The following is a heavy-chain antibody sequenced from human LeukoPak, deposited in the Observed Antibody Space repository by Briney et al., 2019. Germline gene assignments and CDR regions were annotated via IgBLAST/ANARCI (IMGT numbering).Heavy chain of an antibody. CDR3: ARVRASQDYYDSSGYPQPLWFDP. D-gene: IGHD3-22*01. CDR2: IYANGYT. V-gene: IGHV3-66*01. J-gene: IGHJ5*02. Sequence: GGSLRLSCAASEFTVSSNYMTWVRQAPGRGLEWVSLIYANGYTTYADSVKSRFSISRDNSKNTLLLQMNSLRAEDTAVYYCARVRASQDYYDSSGYPQPLWFDPWGQGTLVTVSS. CDR1: EFTVSSNY.